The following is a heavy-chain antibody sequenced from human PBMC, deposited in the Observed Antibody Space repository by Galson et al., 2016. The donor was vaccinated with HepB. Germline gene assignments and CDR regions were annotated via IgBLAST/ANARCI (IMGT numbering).Heavy chain of an antibody. J-gene: IGHJ4*02. CDR2: ISSYSSTT. D-gene: IGHD3-10*01. CDR1: GFTFSLYS. Sequence: SLRLSCAASGFTFSLYSVNWVRQAPGKGLEWVSYISSYSSTTHYADSVKGRFTISRDNAKNSLYLQMNSLRAEDTAVYYCARRRGSGSHDYWGQGTLVTVSS. V-gene: IGHV3-48*01. CDR3: ARRRGSGSHDY.